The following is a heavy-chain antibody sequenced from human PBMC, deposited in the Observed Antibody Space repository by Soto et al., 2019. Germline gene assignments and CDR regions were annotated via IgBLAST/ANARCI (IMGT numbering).Heavy chain of an antibody. V-gene: IGHV1-3*01. CDR3: ARDYYDFWSGPYYYGMDV. CDR2: INAGNGNT. J-gene: IGHJ6*02. Sequence: ASVKVSCKASGYTFTSYAMHWVRQAPGQRLEWMGWINAGNGNTKYSQKFQGRVTITRDTSASTAYMELSSLRSEDTAVYYCARDYYDFWSGPYYYGMDVWGQGTTVTAP. D-gene: IGHD3-3*01. CDR1: GYTFTSYA.